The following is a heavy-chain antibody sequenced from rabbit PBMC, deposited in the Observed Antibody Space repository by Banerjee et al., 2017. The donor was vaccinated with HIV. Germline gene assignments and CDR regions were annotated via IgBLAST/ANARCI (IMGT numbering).Heavy chain of an antibody. J-gene: IGHJ6*01. CDR2: IYAGSSGST. CDR1: GFDLSSYYY. CDR3: ARDLGGYIAGYAVYGYASNL. D-gene: IGHD6-1*01. V-gene: IGHV1S40*01. Sequence: QSLEESGGDLVKPGASLTLTCTASGFDLSSYYYMTWVRQAPGKGLEWIGCIYAGSSGSTYYASWAKGRFTISKTSSTTVTLQMTSLTAADTATYFCARDLGGYIAGYAVYGYASNLWGPGTLVTVS.